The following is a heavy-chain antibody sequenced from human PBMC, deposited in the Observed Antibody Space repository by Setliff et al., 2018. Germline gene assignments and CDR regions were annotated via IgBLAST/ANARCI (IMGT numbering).Heavy chain of an antibody. CDR2: IYTSGST. CDR1: GGSISSGSYY. J-gene: IGHJ4*02. V-gene: IGHV4-61*02. CDR3: ARDFDSSGNFDY. D-gene: IGHD3-22*01. Sequence: PSETLSLTCTVSGGSISSGSYYWSWIRQPAGKGLEWIGRIYTSGSTNYNPSLKSRVTISIDTSKNQFSLKLSSVTAADTAVYYCARDFDSSGNFDYWGQGTLVTVLL.